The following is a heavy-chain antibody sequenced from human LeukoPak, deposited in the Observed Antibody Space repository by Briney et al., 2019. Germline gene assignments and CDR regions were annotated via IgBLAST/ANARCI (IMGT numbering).Heavy chain of an antibody. CDR1: GFTFSSYS. Sequence: PGGSLRLSSAASGFTFSSYSMNWVRQAPGKGLEWVSGISWNSGSIGYADSVKGRFTISRDNAKNSLYLQMNSLRAEDTALYYCARGSDYYDSSGYKGALDIWGQGTMVTVSS. V-gene: IGHV3-9*01. J-gene: IGHJ3*02. CDR3: ARGSDYYDSSGYKGALDI. CDR2: ISWNSGSI. D-gene: IGHD3-22*01.